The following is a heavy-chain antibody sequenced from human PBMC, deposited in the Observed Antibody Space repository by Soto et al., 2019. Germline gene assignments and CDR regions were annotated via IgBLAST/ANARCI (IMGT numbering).Heavy chain of an antibody. J-gene: IGHJ5*02. D-gene: IGHD6-13*01. V-gene: IGHV3-21*01. CDR2: ISSNSAYI. CDR1: GFTFRSFT. Sequence: GGSLRLSCAASGFTFRSFTMNWVRQAPGKRLEWVSTISSNSAYIYYTDALRGRFTISRDNAKNSLHLQMNSLRAEDTAVYYCTRDASRDSSARGWFDPWGPGTLVTVSS. CDR3: TRDASRDSSARGWFDP.